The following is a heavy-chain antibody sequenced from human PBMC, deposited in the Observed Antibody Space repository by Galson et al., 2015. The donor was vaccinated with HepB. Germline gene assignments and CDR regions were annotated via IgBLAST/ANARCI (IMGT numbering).Heavy chain of an antibody. D-gene: IGHD2-2*02. Sequence: SVKVSCKASGYTFTSYDINWVRQATGQGLEWMGWMNPNSGNTGYAQKFQGRVTMTRNTSISTVYMELSSLRSEDTAVYYCARGPRYCSSTSCYTEGWFDPWGQGTLVTVSS. J-gene: IGHJ5*02. CDR1: GYTFTSYD. CDR3: ARGPRYCSSTSCYTEGWFDP. V-gene: IGHV1-8*01. CDR2: MNPNSGNT.